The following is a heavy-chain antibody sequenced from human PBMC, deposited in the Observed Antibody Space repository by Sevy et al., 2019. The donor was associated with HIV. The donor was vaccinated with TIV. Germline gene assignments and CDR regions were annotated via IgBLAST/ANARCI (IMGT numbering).Heavy chain of an antibody. V-gene: IGHV4-61*02. Sequence: SETLSLTCTVSGGSISSGTYYWNWIRQPAGKGLEWIGLIYTSGSSAYSPSLKARVTMSIDTSKNHFSLKLSSFTAADTAVYYCARATPGVTSTSGAFDPWGQGTLVTVSS. D-gene: IGHD7-27*01. CDR3: ARATPGVTSTSGAFDP. CDR1: GGSISSGTYY. J-gene: IGHJ5*02. CDR2: IYTSGSS.